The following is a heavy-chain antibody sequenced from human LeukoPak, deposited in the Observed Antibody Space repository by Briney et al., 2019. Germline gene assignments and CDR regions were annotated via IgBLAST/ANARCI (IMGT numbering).Heavy chain of an antibody. Sequence: ASVKLSCKASGYTFTGYYIHCLRQAPGQRLERRGGINPNIDDTNNAQKFQGRVTMTRDTSISTAYMELSRLRSVDTAVDYCARPQGLKYYYGSGSYYNWGQGTLVTVSS. D-gene: IGHD3-10*01. CDR3: ARPQGLKYYYGSGSYYN. CDR1: GYTFTGYY. J-gene: IGHJ4*02. CDR2: INPNIDDT. V-gene: IGHV1-2*02.